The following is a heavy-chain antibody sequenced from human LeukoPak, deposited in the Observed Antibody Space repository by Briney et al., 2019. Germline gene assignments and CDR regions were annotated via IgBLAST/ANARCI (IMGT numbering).Heavy chain of an antibody. CDR2: ISGRGGST. CDR1: GFTFSNYA. CDR3: ARLTGGLFDY. J-gene: IGHJ4*02. V-gene: IGHV3-23*01. D-gene: IGHD7-27*01. Sequence: PGGSLRLSCAASGFTFSNYAMNWVRQAPGKGLEWVSTISGRGGSTYYADSVKGRSTISRDNSKNTLYLRMNSLRAEDTAVFYCARLTGGLFDYWGQGTLVTVSS.